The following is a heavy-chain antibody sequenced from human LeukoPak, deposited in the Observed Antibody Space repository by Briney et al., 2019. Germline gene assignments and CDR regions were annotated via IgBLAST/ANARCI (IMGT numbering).Heavy chain of an antibody. CDR1: GFAFDDYA. Sequence: GGSLRLSCAASGFAFDDYAMHWVRQAPGKGLEWVSGITWNSDAIGYADSVRGRFTISRDNAKNSLYLQMESLRAEDTAFYYCATNPPGIAVAGNGNFDNWGQGTLVTVSS. J-gene: IGHJ4*02. CDR3: ATNPPGIAVAGNGNFDN. V-gene: IGHV3-9*01. CDR2: ITWNSDAI. D-gene: IGHD6-19*01.